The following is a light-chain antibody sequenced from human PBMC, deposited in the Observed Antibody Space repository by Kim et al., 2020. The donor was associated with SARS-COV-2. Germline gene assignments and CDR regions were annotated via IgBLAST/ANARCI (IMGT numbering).Light chain of an antibody. J-gene: IGLJ3*02. CDR1: SSNIGSNN. CDR2: SNN. V-gene: IGLV1-44*01. CDR3: AVWDDSLKQGV. Sequence: QSVLTQPPSASGTPGQMVTISCSGSSSNIGSNNVVWYQQLPGAAPNLLTYSNNQRPSGIPDRFSGSRSGTSASLAISGLQSGDEADYYCAVWDDSLKQGVFGGGTQLTVL.